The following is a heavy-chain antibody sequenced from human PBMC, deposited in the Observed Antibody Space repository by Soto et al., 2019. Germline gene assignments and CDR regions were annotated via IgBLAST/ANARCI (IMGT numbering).Heavy chain of an antibody. CDR1: GGTFSSYT. Sequence: QVQLVQSGAEVKKPGSSVKVSCKASGGTFSSYTISWVRQAPGQGLEWMGRIIPILGIANYAQKFQGRVTITADESTSTAYMELSSLRSEDTAVYYCARTGRATPTTNSGSYPDDRSYFDYWGQGTLVTVSS. CDR2: IIPILGIA. D-gene: IGHD1-26*01. J-gene: IGHJ4*02. V-gene: IGHV1-69*02. CDR3: ARTGRATPTTNSGSYPDDRSYFDY.